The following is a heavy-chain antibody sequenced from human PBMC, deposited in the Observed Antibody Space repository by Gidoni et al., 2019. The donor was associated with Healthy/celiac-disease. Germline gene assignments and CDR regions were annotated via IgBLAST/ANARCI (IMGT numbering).Heavy chain of an antibody. CDR1: GGTFSSYA. J-gene: IGHJ4*02. D-gene: IGHD3-9*01. Sequence: QVQLVQSGAEVKKPGSSVKVSCQASGGTFSSYAISWVRQAHGQGLEWMGGIIPIFGTANYAQKFQGRVTITADESTSTAYMELSSLRSEDTAVYYCARDMGYDILTGYFYWGQGTLVTVSS. V-gene: IGHV1-69*01. CDR3: ARDMGYDILTGYFY. CDR2: IIPIFGTA.